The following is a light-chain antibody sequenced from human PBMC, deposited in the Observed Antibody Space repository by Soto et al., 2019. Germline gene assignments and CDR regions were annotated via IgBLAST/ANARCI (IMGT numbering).Light chain of an antibody. V-gene: IGKV1-5*03. CDR3: QKYNSYSWK. CDR2: KAS. CDR1: QTISSW. Sequence: DIQITESTSTLSGSVLELVNISWLASQTISSWLAWYQQKPGKAPKLLIYKASSLESGVPSRFSGSGSGTEFTLTISSLQPDDFATYYCQKYNSYSWKCGQGNTV. J-gene: IGKJ1*01.